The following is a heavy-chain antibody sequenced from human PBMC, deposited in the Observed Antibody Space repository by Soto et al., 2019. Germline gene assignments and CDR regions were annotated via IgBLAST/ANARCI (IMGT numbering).Heavy chain of an antibody. CDR2: IIPIFGTT. Sequence: QVQLVQSGAEVKKPGSSVKVSCKASGGTFSNYAISWVRQAPGQGLEWRGGIIPIFGTTNYAQRFQGRVTMTADESTGTAYMEVSRLRSEDTAVYYCARVSSSWYKGYVDYWGQGTLVTVSS. CDR3: ARVSSSWYKGYVDY. V-gene: IGHV1-69*12. D-gene: IGHD6-13*01. J-gene: IGHJ4*02. CDR1: GGTFSNYA.